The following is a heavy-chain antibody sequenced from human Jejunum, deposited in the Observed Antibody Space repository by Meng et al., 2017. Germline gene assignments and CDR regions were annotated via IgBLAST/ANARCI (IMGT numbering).Heavy chain of an antibody. J-gene: IGHJ4*02. CDR3: ARGGATIQGGGVDY. D-gene: IGHD1-26*01. Sequence: SETLSLTCTVSGGSVSSGAHYWSWIRQPPGKGLEWIGYFYYSGNTNCNPSLKSRVTMSADTSKNQLSLNLTSVTAADSAIYYCARGGATIQGGGVDYWGQGTLVTVSS. V-gene: IGHV4-61*08. CDR1: GGSVSSGAHY. CDR2: FYYSGNT.